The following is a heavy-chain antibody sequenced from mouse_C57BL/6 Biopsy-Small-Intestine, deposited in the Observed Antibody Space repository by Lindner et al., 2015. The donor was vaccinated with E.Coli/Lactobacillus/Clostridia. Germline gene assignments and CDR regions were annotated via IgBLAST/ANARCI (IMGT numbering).Heavy chain of an antibody. V-gene: IGHV1-58*01. CDR2: IAVHNGDV. J-gene: IGHJ2*01. Sequence: SVKVSCKPSGYAFDTYGMNWVRQAPGQGLEWVGCIAVHNGDVDYDQKFQGRVTLTTDPNTKTFYMEIRNLTSDDTAMYWCARGGASDYWGQGTQLTVSS. CDR1: GYAFDTYG. CDR3: ARGGASDY.